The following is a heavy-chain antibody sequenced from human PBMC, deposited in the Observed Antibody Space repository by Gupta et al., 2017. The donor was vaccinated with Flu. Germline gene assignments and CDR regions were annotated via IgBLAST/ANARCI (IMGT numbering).Heavy chain of an antibody. CDR2: ISGSGSNT. Sequence: EVQLLESGGGLVLPGGSLRLSCAASGFVFSSFALNWVRQAPGKGPEWVSGISGSGSNTDYADSVKGRFTISRDNAKNTLYRQMNSLGAEDTAVYYCTGDILTGFIDYGLDVWGQGTTVTVSS. V-gene: IGHV3-23*01. J-gene: IGHJ6*02. CDR1: GFVFSSFA. CDR3: TGDILTGFIDYGLDV. D-gene: IGHD3-9*01.